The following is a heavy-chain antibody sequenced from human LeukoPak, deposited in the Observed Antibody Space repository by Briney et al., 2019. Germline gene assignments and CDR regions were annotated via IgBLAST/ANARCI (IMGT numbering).Heavy chain of an antibody. V-gene: IGHV3-23*01. CDR1: GFTFSSYA. CDR2: ISGSGGST. D-gene: IGHD6-19*01. CDR3: ARVPRSGGSIDY. J-gene: IGHJ4*02. Sequence: PRGSLRLSCAASGFTFSSYAMSWVRQAPGKGLEWVSAISGSGGSTYYADSVKGRFTISRDNSKNTLYLQMNSLRAEDTAVYYCARVPRSGGSIDYWGQGTLVTVSS.